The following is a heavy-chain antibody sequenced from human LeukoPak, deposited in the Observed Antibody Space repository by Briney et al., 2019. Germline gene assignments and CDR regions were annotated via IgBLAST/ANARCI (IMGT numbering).Heavy chain of an antibody. D-gene: IGHD2-8*02. CDR2: IYSGGPA. J-gene: IGHJ3*02. CDR1: GFTVSLYY. V-gene: IGHV3-53*01. CDR3: ARGWVVATGGFDM. Sequence: GGSLRLSCAASGFTVSLYYMTWVRQAPGKGLEWVSVIYSGGPAYYADSVKGRFTISRDNSKNTVYLQMNSLRGEDTAVYFCARGWVVATGGFDMWGQGTMVTVSS.